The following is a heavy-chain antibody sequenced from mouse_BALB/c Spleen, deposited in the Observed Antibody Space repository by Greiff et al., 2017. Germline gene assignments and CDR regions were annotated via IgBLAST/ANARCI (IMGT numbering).Heavy chain of an antibody. CDR2: ISSGSSTI. D-gene: IGHD1-1*01. J-gene: IGHJ4*01. CDR3: ARSVNYYGSSYASMDY. CDR1: GSTFSSFG. Sequence: EVKLVESGGGLVQPGGSRKLSCAASGSTFSSFGMHWVRQAPEKGLEWVAYISSGSSTIYYADTVKGRFTISRDNPKNTLFLQMTSLRSEDTAMYYCARSVNYYGSSYASMDYWGQGTSVTVSS. V-gene: IGHV5-17*02.